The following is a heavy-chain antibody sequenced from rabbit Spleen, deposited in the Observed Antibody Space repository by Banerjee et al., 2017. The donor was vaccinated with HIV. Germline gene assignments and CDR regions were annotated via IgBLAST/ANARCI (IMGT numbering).Heavy chain of an antibody. J-gene: IGHJ4*01. Sequence: QLKESGGGLVQPGGSLKLSCKASGFDFSTYYMSWVRQAPGKGLEWIGYIDPIFGSTYYASWVNGRFTISSHNAQNTLYPQLNSLTAADTATYFCARDPAYASSSGYNIPNLWGQGTLVTVS. CDR2: IDPIFGST. V-gene: IGHV1S7*01. D-gene: IGHD1-1*01. CDR1: GFDFSTYY. CDR3: ARDPAYASSSGYNIPNL.